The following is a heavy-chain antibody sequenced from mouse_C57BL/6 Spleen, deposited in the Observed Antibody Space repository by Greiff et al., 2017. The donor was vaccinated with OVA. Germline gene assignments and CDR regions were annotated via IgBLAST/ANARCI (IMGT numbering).Heavy chain of an antibody. V-gene: IGHV5-17*01. J-gene: IGHJ3*01. D-gene: IGHD2-1*01. Sequence: EVKVVESGGGLVKPGGSLKLSCAASGFTFSDYGMHWVRQAPEKGLEWVAYISSGSSTISYADTVKGRFTISRDNAKNTLFLQMTSLRSEDTAMYYCARPGNWRGFAYWGQGTLVTVAA. CDR2: ISSGSSTI. CDR3: ARPGNWRGFAY. CDR1: GFTFSDYG.